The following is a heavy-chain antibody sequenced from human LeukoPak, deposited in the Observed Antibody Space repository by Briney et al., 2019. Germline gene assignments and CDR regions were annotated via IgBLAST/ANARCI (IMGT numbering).Heavy chain of an antibody. D-gene: IGHD2-2*01. V-gene: IGHV3-11*04. CDR1: GFTFSDYY. Sequence: GGSLRLSCVASGFTFSDYYMSWIRQAPGKGLEWVSYISSSGYTIYYADSAKGRFTISRDNAKKSLYLEMNTLRAEDTAVYYCAGSRYCSNTNCYPYYFDYWGQGTLVTVSS. CDR2: ISSSGYTI. J-gene: IGHJ4*02. CDR3: AGSRYCSNTNCYPYYFDY.